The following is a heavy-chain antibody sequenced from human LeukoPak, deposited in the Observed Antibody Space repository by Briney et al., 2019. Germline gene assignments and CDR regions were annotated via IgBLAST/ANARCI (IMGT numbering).Heavy chain of an antibody. V-gene: IGHV1-46*01. CDR1: GYTSTSYN. D-gene: IGHD3-10*01. CDR3: ARDGPGIDY. Sequence: ASVKVSCKASGYTSTSYNMHWVRQAPGQGLEWMGIIYPSGGRTNYAQKFQGRVTMTRDTSTSTVYMDLSSLRSEDTAVYYCARDGPGIDYWGQGTLVTVSS. J-gene: IGHJ4*02. CDR2: IYPSGGRT.